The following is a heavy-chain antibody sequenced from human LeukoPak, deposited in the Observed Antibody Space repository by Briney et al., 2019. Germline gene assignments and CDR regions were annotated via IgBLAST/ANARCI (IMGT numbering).Heavy chain of an antibody. D-gene: IGHD3-3*01. CDR1: GFTVSSNY. CDR2: IYSGGST. J-gene: IGHJ4*02. CDR3: ARSKSGPYPY. V-gene: IGHV3-66*02. Sequence: PGGSLRLSCAASGFTVSSNYMSWVRQAPGKGLEWVSVIYSGGSTYYADSVKGQFTISRDNSKNTLYLQMNSLRAEDTAVYYCARSKSGPYPYWGQGTLVTVSS.